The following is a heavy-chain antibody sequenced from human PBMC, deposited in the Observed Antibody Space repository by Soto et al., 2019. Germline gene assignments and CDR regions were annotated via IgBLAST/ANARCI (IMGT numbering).Heavy chain of an antibody. D-gene: IGHD1-1*01. Sequence: QVQLVQSGAEVKKPGASVKVSCKASGYTFTSYDINWVRQATGKGLEWMGWMNPNSGNTGYAQKFQGRVTMTRNTSTSPAYMELSSLRAEDPAVYYCARERTGTTSMDVWGQGTTVTVSS. CDR2: MNPNSGNT. V-gene: IGHV1-8*01. CDR3: ARERTGTTSMDV. CDR1: GYTFTSYD. J-gene: IGHJ6*02.